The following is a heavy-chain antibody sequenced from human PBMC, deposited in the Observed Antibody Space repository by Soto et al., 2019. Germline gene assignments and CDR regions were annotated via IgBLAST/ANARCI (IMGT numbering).Heavy chain of an antibody. CDR3: AKDPRAPFDP. CDR1: IVTCNTLV. J-gene: IGHJ5*02. V-gene: IGHV3-23*01. Sequence: GWSLETYGTASIVTCNTLVMSVVRQAPGKGLEWVSAISASGGSTYYADSVKGRFTISRDNSNNTLYLQMNSLRVEDTAVYYCAKDPRAPFDPWGEGTLVTLSS. CDR2: ISASGGST.